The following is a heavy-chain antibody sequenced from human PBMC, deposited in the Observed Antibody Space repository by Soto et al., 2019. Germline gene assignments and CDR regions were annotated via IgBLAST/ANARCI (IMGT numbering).Heavy chain of an antibody. J-gene: IGHJ6*02. CDR1: VYSFTNSL. CDR2: IDPSDSYT. V-gene: IGHV5-10-1*01. CDR3: ARLANSDMDV. Sequence: GESLKISCKGSVYSFTNSLINWVRQMPGKGLEWMGRIDPSDSYTNYSPSFQGHVTFSADRSISTAYLQWSSLKASDTAMYYCARLANSDMDVWGQGTTVTVSS.